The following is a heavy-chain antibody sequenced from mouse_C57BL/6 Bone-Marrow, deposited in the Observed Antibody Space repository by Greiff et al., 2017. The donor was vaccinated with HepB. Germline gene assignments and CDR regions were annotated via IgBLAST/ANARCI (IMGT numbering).Heavy chain of an antibody. D-gene: IGHD2-2*01. Sequence: VQLQQPGTEMVKPGASVKLSCKASGYTFTSYWMHWVKQRPGQGLEWIGNINPSNGGTNYNEKFKSKATLTVDKSSSTAYMQLSSLTSEDSAVYYCARRIPSTMVTTEGYWYFDVWGTGTTVTVSS. CDR1: GYTFTSYW. J-gene: IGHJ1*03. CDR2: INPSNGGT. CDR3: ARRIPSTMVTTEGYWYFDV. V-gene: IGHV1-53*01.